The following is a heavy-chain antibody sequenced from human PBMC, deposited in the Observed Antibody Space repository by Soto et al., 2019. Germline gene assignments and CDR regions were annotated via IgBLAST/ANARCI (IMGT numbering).Heavy chain of an antibody. D-gene: IGHD3-10*01. CDR3: ARVLGSGAYYPFDY. Sequence: QVQLQESGPGLVKPSQTLSVTCTVSGGPISSGGHYWSWIRQHPGKGLEWIGNIYYSGSTYYNPSLESRVTISVDTSKNHCSLTLSSVTAADTAVYYCARVLGSGAYYPFDYWGQGTLVTVSS. J-gene: IGHJ4*02. V-gene: IGHV4-31*03. CDR1: GGPISSGGHY. CDR2: IYYSGST.